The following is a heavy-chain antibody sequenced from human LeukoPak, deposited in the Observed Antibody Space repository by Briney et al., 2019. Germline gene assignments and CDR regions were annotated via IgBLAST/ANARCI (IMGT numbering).Heavy chain of an antibody. D-gene: IGHD6-13*01. CDR1: GGSISSSRDY. J-gene: IGHJ4*02. CDR2: IYYSGST. V-gene: IGHV4-39*01. CDR3: ARHPPPLFGDSSSWELDY. Sequence: SETLTLTCIVSGGSISSSRDYWAWIRQPPGKGLEWIANIYYSGSTYYSPSLKSRVIISVDTSKNQFSLKLSSVTAADTAVYYCARHPPPLFGDSSSWELDYWGQGTLVTVSS.